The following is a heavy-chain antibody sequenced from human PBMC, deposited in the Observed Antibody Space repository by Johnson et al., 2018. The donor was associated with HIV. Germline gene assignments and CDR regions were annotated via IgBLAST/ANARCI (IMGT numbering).Heavy chain of an antibody. CDR2: IYSGGDT. CDR1: SNY. V-gene: IGHV3-53*01. J-gene: IGHJ3*02. D-gene: IGHD5-24*01. CDR3: ARSKLQFLAPDAFDI. Sequence: VQLVESGGGLVQPGGSLRLSCVGSSNYKSWVRQAPGKGLEWVSVIYSGGDTNYADSVKGRFTISRDSSINALYLQIDTLRVEDTAVYYCARSKLQFLAPDAFDIWGQGTMVTVSS.